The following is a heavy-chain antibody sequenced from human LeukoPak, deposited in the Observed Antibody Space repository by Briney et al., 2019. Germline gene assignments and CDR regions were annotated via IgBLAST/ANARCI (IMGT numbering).Heavy chain of an antibody. CDR2: IYTSGST. CDR3: ARGAVVVPAATDYYYYYYMDV. J-gene: IGHJ6*03. Sequence: SQTLSLTCTVSGGSISSGSYYWSWIRQPAGKGLEWIGRIYTSGSTNYNPSLKSRVTISVDTSKNQFSLKLSSVTAADTAVYYCARGAVVVPAATDYYYYYYMDVWGKGTTVTVSS. D-gene: IGHD2-2*01. CDR1: GGSISSGSYY. V-gene: IGHV4-61*02.